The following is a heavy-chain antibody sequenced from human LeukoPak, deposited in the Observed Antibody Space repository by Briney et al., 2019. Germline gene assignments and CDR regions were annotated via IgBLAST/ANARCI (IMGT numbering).Heavy chain of an antibody. CDR3: AREGRGYYYYYMDV. CDR2: IKQDGSEK. Sequence: GGSLRLSCAASGFTFSSYWMSWVRQAPGKGLEWVANIKQDGSEKYYVDSVKGRFTISRDNAKNSLYLQMNSLRAEDTAVYYCAREGRGYYYYYMDVWGKGTTVTISS. J-gene: IGHJ6*03. V-gene: IGHV3-7*01. CDR1: GFTFSSYW.